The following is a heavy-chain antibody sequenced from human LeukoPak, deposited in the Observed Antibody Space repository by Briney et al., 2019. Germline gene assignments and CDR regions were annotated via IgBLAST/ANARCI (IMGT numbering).Heavy chain of an antibody. CDR2: ISYDGGNK. J-gene: IGHJ4*02. CDR3: VSLGYSSSSVRY. V-gene: IGHV3-30*04. CDR1: GFTFSRSA. Sequence: GGSLRLSSAASGFTFSRSAMHWVRQAPGKGLEWVAIISYDGGNKYYTDSVKGRFTISRDNSKNTLYLQMNSLRAEDTAVYFCVSLGYSSSSVRYWGQGTLVTVSS. D-gene: IGHD4-11*01.